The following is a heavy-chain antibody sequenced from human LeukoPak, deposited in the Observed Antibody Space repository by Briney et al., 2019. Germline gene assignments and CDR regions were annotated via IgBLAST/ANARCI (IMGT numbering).Heavy chain of an antibody. CDR2: ISSSSSYI. V-gene: IGHV3-21*01. CDR1: GFTFSSYS. D-gene: IGHD1-1*01. Sequence: GGSLRLSCVASGFTFSSYSMSWVRQAPGKGLEWVSSISSSSSYIYYGDSVKGRFTISRDNAKNALYLQMNSLRAEDTAVYYCARSPERHWGQGTLVTVSS. J-gene: IGHJ4*02. CDR3: ARSPERH.